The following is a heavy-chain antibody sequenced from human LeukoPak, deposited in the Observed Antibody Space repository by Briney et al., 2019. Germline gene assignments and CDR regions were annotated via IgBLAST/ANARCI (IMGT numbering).Heavy chain of an antibody. Sequence: GGSLRLSCAASGFILTSFWMYWVRQAPGKGLVWVSRINSDGSKTHYAEAVKGRFTISRDNAKNTLYLQMTSLRAEDTAVYYCVREIDDERAYWGQGTLVTVSS. D-gene: IGHD3-3*01. J-gene: IGHJ4*02. CDR1: GFILTSFW. CDR2: INSDGSKT. V-gene: IGHV3-74*01. CDR3: VREIDDERAY.